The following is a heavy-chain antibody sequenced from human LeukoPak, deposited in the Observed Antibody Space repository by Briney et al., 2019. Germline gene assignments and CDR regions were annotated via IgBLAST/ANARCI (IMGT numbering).Heavy chain of an antibody. CDR3: VKDMITMVRGVIIGLDY. J-gene: IGHJ4*02. CDR2: INTDGSST. CDR1: GFTFSSYW. D-gene: IGHD3-10*01. Sequence: GGSLRLSCAASGFTFSSYWINWVRQAPGKGLVWVSRINTDGSSTSYADSVKGRFTISRDNSKNTLYLQMSSLRAEDTAVYYCVKDMITMVRGVIIGLDYWGQGTLVTVSS. V-gene: IGHV3-74*01.